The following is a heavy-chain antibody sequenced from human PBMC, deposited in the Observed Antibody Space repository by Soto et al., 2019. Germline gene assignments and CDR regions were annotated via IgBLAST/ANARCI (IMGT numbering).Heavy chain of an antibody. CDR2: IISILGIA. CDR3: ASLMSSGYYCGMEV. V-gene: IGHV1-69*02. J-gene: IGHJ6*01. D-gene: IGHD3-10*01. Sequence: QVQLVQSGAEVKKPGSSVKVSCKASGGTFSSYTISWVRQAPGQGLEWMGRIISILGIANYAQKFQGRVTIPADKSTSTAYMELSSLRAEDTAVYYCASLMSSGYYCGMEVWGQGNRVTV. CDR1: GGTFSSYT.